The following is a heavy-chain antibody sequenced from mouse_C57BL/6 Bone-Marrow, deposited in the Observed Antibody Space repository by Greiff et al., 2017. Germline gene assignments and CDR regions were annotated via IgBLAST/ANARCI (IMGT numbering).Heavy chain of an antibody. J-gene: IGHJ4*01. V-gene: IGHV1-19*01. CDR2: INPYNGGT. Sequence: EVQLQQSGPVLVKPGASVKMSCKASGYTFTDYYMNWVKQSHGKSLEWIGVINPYNGGTSYNQKFKGKATLTVDKSSSTAYMELNSLTSEDAAVYYCARRCSNFNYYAMDYGGQGTSVTVFS. CDR3: ARRCSNFNYYAMDY. CDR1: GYTFTDYY.